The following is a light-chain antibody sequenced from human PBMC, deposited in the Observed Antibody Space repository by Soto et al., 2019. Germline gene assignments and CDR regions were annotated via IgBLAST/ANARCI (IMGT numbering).Light chain of an antibody. Sequence: EIVMTQSPATLSVSPGERATLSCRASQTVSSNLAWYQQKPGQAPRLLMYSASARATGIPARFSGSGSGTEFTLTITSLQSEDFAVYYCQQYNNWYTFGQGTKLEIK. J-gene: IGKJ2*01. V-gene: IGKV3-15*01. CDR1: QTVSSN. CDR2: SAS. CDR3: QQYNNWYT.